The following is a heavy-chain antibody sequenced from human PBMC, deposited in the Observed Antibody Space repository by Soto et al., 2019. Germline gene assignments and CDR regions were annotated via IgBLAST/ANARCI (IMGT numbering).Heavy chain of an antibody. Sequence: PGGSLRLSCAASGLSVSSSDMSWVRQASGKGLEWVSVIYSGGSTHDADSVKGRFTISRDNSKNTVHLQMSSLRVDDTAVYFCSTSSRNEYHFAMDAWGQGTTVTVSS. CDR1: GLSVSSSD. J-gene: IGHJ6*02. CDR2: IYSGGST. D-gene: IGHD6-6*01. V-gene: IGHV3-53*01. CDR3: STSSRNEYHFAMDA.